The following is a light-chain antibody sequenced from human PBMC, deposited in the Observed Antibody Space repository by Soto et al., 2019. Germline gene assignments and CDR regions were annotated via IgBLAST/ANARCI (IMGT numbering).Light chain of an antibody. V-gene: IGLV2-8*01. Sequence: QSVLTQPPSASGSPGQSVTISCTGTSSDVGGYNYVSWYQQHPGKAPKLMIYEVSKRPSGVPDRFSGSKSGNTASLTVSGLQAEDEADYYCSSYAGSNKLGVFGTGTKVT. CDR1: SSDVGGYNY. J-gene: IGLJ1*01. CDR2: EVS. CDR3: SSYAGSNKLGV.